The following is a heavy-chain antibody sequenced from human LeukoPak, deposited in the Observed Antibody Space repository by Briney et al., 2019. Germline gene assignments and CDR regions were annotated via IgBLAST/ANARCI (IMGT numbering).Heavy chain of an antibody. J-gene: IGHJ4*02. CDR2: ISGSGDNT. D-gene: IGHD6-13*01. Sequence: GGSLRLSCAASGFTFSSYAMSWVRQAPGKGLEWVSIISGSGDNTYYADSMKGRFTISRDNSKNTLYLQMNSLRAEDTAVYYCAKAHSSSWYYFDYWGQGTLVTFSS. CDR3: AKAHSSSWYYFDY. V-gene: IGHV3-23*01. CDR1: GFTFSSYA.